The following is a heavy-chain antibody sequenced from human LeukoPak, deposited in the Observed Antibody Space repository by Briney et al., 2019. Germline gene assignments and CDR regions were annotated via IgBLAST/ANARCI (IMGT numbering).Heavy chain of an antibody. J-gene: IGHJ6*03. CDR1: GFTFDDYA. V-gene: IGHV3-43D*03. Sequence: GGSLRLSCAASGFTFDDYAMHWVRQAPGKGLEWVSLISWDGGSTYYADSVKGRFTISRDNSKNSLYLQMNSLRAEDTALYYCAKGNNWNYGGYYYYYMDVWGKGTTVTVSS. D-gene: IGHD1-7*01. CDR3: AKGNNWNYGGYYYYYMDV. CDR2: ISWDGGST.